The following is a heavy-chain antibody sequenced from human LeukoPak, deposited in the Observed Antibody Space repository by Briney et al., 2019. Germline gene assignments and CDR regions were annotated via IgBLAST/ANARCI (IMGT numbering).Heavy chain of an antibody. J-gene: IGHJ4*02. CDR3: ARLTRLSTSPDRYYLDY. CDR2: IYTSGGT. V-gene: IGHV4-4*09. Sequence: SETLSLTCTVSGDSISSYYWSWIRQPLGKGLEWIGYIYTSGGTNYIPSLKGRVTISIDTSKNQFSLKLSSVTAADSAVYYCARLTRLSTSPDRYYLDYWGQGTLVTVSS. D-gene: IGHD6-6*01. CDR1: GDSISSYY.